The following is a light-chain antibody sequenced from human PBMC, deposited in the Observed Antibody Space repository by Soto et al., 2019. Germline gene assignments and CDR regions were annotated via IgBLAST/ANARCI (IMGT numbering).Light chain of an antibody. Sequence: QSVLTQPPSVSGAPGQRVTISCTGSRSNIGAGYDVHWYQQLPGTAPKLLVSGNTNRPSGVPDRFSGSKSGTSASLAITVLQAEDEADYYCQSFDSSLSGWVFGGATKLTVL. J-gene: IGLJ3*02. CDR1: RSNIGAGYD. CDR2: GNT. V-gene: IGLV1-40*01. CDR3: QSFDSSLSGWV.